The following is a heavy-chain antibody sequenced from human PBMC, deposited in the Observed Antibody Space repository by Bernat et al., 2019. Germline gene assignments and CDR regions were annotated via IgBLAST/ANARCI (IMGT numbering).Heavy chain of an antibody. Sequence: EVQLVESGGGLVQPGGSLRLSCAASGFTFSSYWMSWVRQAPGKGLEWVANIKQDGSEKYYVDSVKGRFTISRDNAKNSLYLQMNSLRAEDTAVYFCARHRNKGESGPTFDYWGQGTLVTVSS. CDR1: GFTFSSYW. CDR2: IKQDGSEK. D-gene: IGHD1-26*01. CDR3: ARHRNKGESGPTFDY. J-gene: IGHJ4*02. V-gene: IGHV3-7*03.